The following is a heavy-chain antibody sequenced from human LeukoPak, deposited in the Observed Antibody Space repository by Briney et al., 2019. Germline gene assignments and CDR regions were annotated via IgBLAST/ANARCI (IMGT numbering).Heavy chain of an antibody. D-gene: IGHD4-17*01. Sequence: SETLSLTCTVSGGSISSYYWSWIRQPPGKGLEWIGYIYYSGSTNYNPSLKSRVTISVDTSKNQFSLKLSSVTAADTAVYYCARLVDDYGDYSGDYWGQGTLVTVSS. CDR3: ARLVDDYGDYSGDY. CDR2: IYYSGST. V-gene: IGHV4-59*08. CDR1: GGSISSYY. J-gene: IGHJ4*02.